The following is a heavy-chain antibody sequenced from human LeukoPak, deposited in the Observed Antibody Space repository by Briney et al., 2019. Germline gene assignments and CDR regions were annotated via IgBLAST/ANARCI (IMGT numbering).Heavy chain of an antibody. CDR3: ARGVLWFGELLNMDV. J-gene: IGHJ6*02. V-gene: IGHV3-13*01. Sequence: GGSLRLSCAASGFTFSSYDMHWVRQATGKGLEWVSAIGTAGDTYYPGSVKGRFTISRENAKNSLYLQMNSLRAGDTAVYYCARGVLWFGELLNMDVWGQGTTVTVSS. D-gene: IGHD3-10*01. CDR2: IGTAGDT. CDR1: GFTFSSYD.